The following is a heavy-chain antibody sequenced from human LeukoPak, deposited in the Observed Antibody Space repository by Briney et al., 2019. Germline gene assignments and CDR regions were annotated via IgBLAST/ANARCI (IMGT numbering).Heavy chain of an antibody. CDR1: GGSFSGYY. Sequence: SETLSLTCAVYGGSFSGYYWSWIRQPPGKGLEWIGEINHSGSTNYSPSLKSRVTISVDTSKNQFSLRLSSVAAADTAVYYCARHRYYYRSGSYYGAPYYMDVWGKGTTVTISS. D-gene: IGHD3-10*01. CDR3: ARHRYYYRSGSYYGAPYYMDV. CDR2: INHSGST. V-gene: IGHV4-34*01. J-gene: IGHJ6*03.